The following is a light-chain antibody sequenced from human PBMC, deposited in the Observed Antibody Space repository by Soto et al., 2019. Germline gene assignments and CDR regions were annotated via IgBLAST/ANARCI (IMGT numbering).Light chain of an antibody. CDR1: QSVSTNY. Sequence: EIVLTQSPGTLSLSPGERATLSCRASQSVSTNYLAWYQRKPGQAPRLLIYGASSRATDIPHRFSGSGSGTDFTLTITSLEPEDFAVYYCQQDGSSPPTFGQGTKVGVK. CDR2: GAS. CDR3: QQDGSSPPT. J-gene: IGKJ1*01. V-gene: IGKV3-20*01.